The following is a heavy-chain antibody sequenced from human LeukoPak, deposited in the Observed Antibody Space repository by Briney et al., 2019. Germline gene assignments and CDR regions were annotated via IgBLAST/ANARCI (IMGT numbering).Heavy chain of an antibody. V-gene: IGHV3-48*04. J-gene: IGHJ4*02. D-gene: IGHD2-15*01. CDR3: AREFCGGGSCHFFDY. CDR2: ISDSGSTI. Sequence: GGSLRLSCAASGFTFSSYGMHWVRQAPGKGLEWVSFISDSGSTIYYADSVKGRFTISRDNAKNSLYLQMNNLRAEDTAVYYCAREFCGGGSCHFFDYWGQGTLVTVSS. CDR1: GFTFSSYG.